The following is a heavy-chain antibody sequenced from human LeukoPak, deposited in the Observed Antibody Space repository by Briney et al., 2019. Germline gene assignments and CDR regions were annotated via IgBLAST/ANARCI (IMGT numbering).Heavy chain of an antibody. Sequence: SETLSLTCTVSGGSISSYYWSWIRQPPGKGLEWIGYIYYSGSTNYNPSPKSRVTISVDTSKDQFSLKLSSVTAADTAVYYCARDGIAVAGTLPSAFDIWGQGTMVTASS. CDR1: GGSISSYY. V-gene: IGHV4-59*01. J-gene: IGHJ3*02. D-gene: IGHD6-19*01. CDR3: ARDGIAVAGTLPSAFDI. CDR2: IYYSGST.